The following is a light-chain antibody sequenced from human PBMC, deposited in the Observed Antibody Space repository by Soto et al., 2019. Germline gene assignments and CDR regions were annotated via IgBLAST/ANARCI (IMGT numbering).Light chain of an antibody. CDR3: QQYVTSPPSWT. CDR1: QSVSSNY. V-gene: IGKV3-20*01. Sequence: ETVLTQSPGTLSLSPGERATLSCRASQSVSSNYLAWYQHKPGQAPRLLIYGASNRATGIPDRFSGSGSGTDFNLTISSLEPEDFAVYYCQQYVTSPPSWTFGQGTKVEVK. J-gene: IGKJ1*01. CDR2: GAS.